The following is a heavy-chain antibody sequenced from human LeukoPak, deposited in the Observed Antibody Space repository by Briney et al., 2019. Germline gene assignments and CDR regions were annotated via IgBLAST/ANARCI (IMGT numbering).Heavy chain of an antibody. V-gene: IGHV3-73*01. Sequence: GGSLRLSCAASGFTFSGSAMHWVRQASGKGLEWVGRIRSKANSYATAYAASVKGRSTISRDDSKNTAYLQMNSLKTEDTAVYYCTRPLGSSGYAGWGQGTLVTVSS. D-gene: IGHD3-22*01. J-gene: IGHJ4*02. CDR2: IRSKANSYAT. CDR3: TRPLGSSGYAG. CDR1: GFTFSGSA.